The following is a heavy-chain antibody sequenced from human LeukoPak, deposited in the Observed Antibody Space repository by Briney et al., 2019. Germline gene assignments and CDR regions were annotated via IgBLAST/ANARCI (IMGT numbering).Heavy chain of an antibody. CDR2: ISSGTSNI. J-gene: IGHJ4*02. V-gene: IGHV3-11*01. D-gene: IGHD3-9*01. Sequence: GGSLRLSCAASGFTFSDYYMSWIRQAPGKGLEWVSYISSGTSNIYYADSVKGRFTISRDNAKNSVYLQMNSLRAEDTAVYYCARAYYDILTGYDYWGQGTLVTVSS. CDR3: ARAYYDILTGYDY. CDR1: GFTFSDYY.